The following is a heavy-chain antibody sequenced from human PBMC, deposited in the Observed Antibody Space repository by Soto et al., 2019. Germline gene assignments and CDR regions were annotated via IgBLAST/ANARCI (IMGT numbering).Heavy chain of an antibody. J-gene: IGHJ6*02. Sequence: PSETLSLTCTVSGGSISSSSYYWGWIRQPPGKGLEWIGYIYYSGSTNYNPSLKSRVTISVDTSKNQFSLKLSSLTAADTAVYYCARDSYYYGSGSYYNEYYYYGMDVWGQGTTVTVSS. D-gene: IGHD3-10*01. V-gene: IGHV4-61*01. CDR2: IYYSGST. CDR3: ARDSYYYGSGSYYNEYYYYGMDV. CDR1: GGSISSSSYY.